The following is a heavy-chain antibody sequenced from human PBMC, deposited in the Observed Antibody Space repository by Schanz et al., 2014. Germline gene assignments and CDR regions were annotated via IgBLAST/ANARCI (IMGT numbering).Heavy chain of an antibody. V-gene: IGHV1-2*04. J-gene: IGHJ3*02. CDR3: ARGTMPGTFDI. Sequence: QVQLVQSGAEVKKPGASVKVSCKASGYTFSDSYVHWVRQAPGQGLEWMGWINPDSGDTNFAQKFQGWVTMTRDKSITTAYMDVSSLRSDDTALYYCARGTMPGTFDIWGQGTMVTVSS. CDR2: INPDSGDT. D-gene: IGHD2-2*01. CDR1: GYTFSDSY.